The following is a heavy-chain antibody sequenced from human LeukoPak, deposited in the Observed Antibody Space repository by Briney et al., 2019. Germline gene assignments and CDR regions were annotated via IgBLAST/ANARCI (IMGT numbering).Heavy chain of an antibody. Sequence: GESLKISCKGSGYSFTNYWIGWVRQMPGKGLEWMGIIYRGDSGTRYSPSFQGQVTISADKSIRTAYLQWSSLKASDTAIYYCARHDHYYDMDVWGQGTTVTVSS. J-gene: IGHJ6*02. CDR3: ARHDHYYDMDV. CDR2: IYRGDSGT. V-gene: IGHV5-51*01. CDR1: GYSFTNYW.